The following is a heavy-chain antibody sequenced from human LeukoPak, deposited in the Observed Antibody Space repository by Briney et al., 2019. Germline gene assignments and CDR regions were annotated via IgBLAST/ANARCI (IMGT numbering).Heavy chain of an antibody. Sequence: ASVTVSCKASGYTFTSYYMHWVRQAPGQGLEWMGIINPSGGSTSYAQKFQARVTTTRDTSTSTVYMELSSLRSEDTAVYYCARDIIGVDSSGYSDDAFDIWGQGTMVTVSS. J-gene: IGHJ3*02. CDR1: GYTFTSYY. CDR3: ARDIIGVDSSGYSDDAFDI. D-gene: IGHD3-22*01. CDR2: INPSGGST. V-gene: IGHV1-46*01.